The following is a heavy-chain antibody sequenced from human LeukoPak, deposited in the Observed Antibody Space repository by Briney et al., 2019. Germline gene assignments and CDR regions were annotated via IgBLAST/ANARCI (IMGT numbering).Heavy chain of an antibody. V-gene: IGHV3-30*14. CDR2: ISYDGSNK. J-gene: IGHJ6*03. CDR3: ARGLGYYYMDV. Sequence: PGGSLRLSCAASGFTFSSYAMHWVRQAPGKGLEWVAVISYDGSNKYYADSVKGRFTISRDNSKNTLYLQMNSLGAGDTAVYYCARGLGYYYMDVWGKGTTVTVSS. CDR1: GFTFSSYA.